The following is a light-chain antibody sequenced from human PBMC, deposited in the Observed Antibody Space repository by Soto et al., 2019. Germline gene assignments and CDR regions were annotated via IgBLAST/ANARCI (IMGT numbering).Light chain of an antibody. V-gene: IGKV3-15*01. CDR1: QSVSSN. J-gene: IGKJ4*01. Sequence: EIVMTQSPATLSVSPGEGATPSCRASQSVSSNLAWYQQKPGQAPRLLIYGASTRATGIPARFSGSGSGTAFTLTISSLQSEDFAVYYCQQYNNWPPLTFGGGNKVEIK. CDR2: GAS. CDR3: QQYNNWPPLT.